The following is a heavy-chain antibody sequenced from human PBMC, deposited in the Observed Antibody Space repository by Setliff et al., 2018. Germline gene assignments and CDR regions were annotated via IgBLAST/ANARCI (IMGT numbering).Heavy chain of an antibody. V-gene: IGHV4-31*03. J-gene: IGHJ5*02. CDR2: IYYSGST. D-gene: IGHD2-21*01. CDR3: ARSPGSYSLDWFDL. Sequence: SETLSLTCTVSGGSISSGGYYWSWIRQHPGKGLEWIGYIYYSGSTYYNPSLKSRVTISVDTSKNQFSLKLSSVTAADTAVYYCARSPGSYSLDWFDLWGQGTLVTVSS. CDR1: GGSISSGGYY.